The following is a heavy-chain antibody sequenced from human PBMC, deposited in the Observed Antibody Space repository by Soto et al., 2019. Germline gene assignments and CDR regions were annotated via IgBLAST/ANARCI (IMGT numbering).Heavy chain of an antibody. V-gene: IGHV3-23*01. Sequence: EVQLLESGGGLVQPGGSLRLSCAASGFTFSSYAMSWVRQAPGKGLEWVSAISGSGGSTYYADSVKGRFTISRDNSKNTLYLQMNSLRTEDTAVYYCAKDLSPWIQLWPDDVIGAFDIWGQGTMVTVSS. D-gene: IGHD5-18*01. CDR2: ISGSGGST. CDR1: GFTFSSYA. CDR3: AKDLSPWIQLWPDDVIGAFDI. J-gene: IGHJ3*02.